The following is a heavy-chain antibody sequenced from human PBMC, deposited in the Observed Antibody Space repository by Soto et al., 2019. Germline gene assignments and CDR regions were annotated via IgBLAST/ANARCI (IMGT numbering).Heavy chain of an antibody. D-gene: IGHD2-15*01. CDR2: ISSSGYI. J-gene: IGHJ6*02. CDR1: GFNFSSYT. CDR3: ARDCSGGSCYPGMDV. Sequence: GGSLRLSCAASGFNFSSYTINWVRQAPGKRLEWLSSISSSGYIFSTDSVRGRFTISRDNAKNSVYLQINSLRAEDTAVYFCARDCSGGSCYPGMDVWGQGATVTVSS. V-gene: IGHV3-21*01.